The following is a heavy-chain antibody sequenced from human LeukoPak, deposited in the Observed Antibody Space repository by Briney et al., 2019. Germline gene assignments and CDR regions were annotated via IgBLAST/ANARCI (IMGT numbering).Heavy chain of an antibody. Sequence: ASVKVSCKASGYTFTSYGISWVRQAPGQGLEWMGWISAYNGNTNYAQKLQGRVTMTTDTSTSTAYMELRSLRSDDTAVYYCARDLVLVPAAMRGDYYYGMDVWGQGTTVTVSS. CDR1: GYTFTSYG. V-gene: IGHV1-18*01. J-gene: IGHJ6*02. CDR3: ARDLVLVPAAMRGDYYYGMDV. D-gene: IGHD2-2*01. CDR2: ISAYNGNT.